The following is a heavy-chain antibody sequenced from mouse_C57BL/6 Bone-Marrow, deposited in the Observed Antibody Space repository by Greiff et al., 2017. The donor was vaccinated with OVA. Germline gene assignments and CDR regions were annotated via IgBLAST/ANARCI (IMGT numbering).Heavy chain of an antibody. V-gene: IGHV1-47*01. Sequence: QVQLQQSGAELVKPGASVKMSCKASGYTFTTYSIEWVKQKHGKSLEWIGNFHPYKDDTKYNEKFKGKATLTVEKSSSTVYVELSRLTSIVSAVYYCARERSYYDCYGFAYWGQGTLVTVSA. CDR1: GYTFTTYS. CDR2: FHPYKDDT. CDR3: ARERSYYDCYGFAY. D-gene: IGHD2-4*01. J-gene: IGHJ3*01.